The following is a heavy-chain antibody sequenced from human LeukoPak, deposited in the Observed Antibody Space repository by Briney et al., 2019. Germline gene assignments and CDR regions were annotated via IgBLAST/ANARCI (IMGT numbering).Heavy chain of an antibody. V-gene: IGHV3-74*01. D-gene: IGHD3-3*01. CDR2: INSDGSST. J-gene: IGHJ4*02. Sequence: GGSLRLSCAASGFAFSNYGMNWVRQAPGKGLEWVSRINSDGSSTSYADSVKGRFTISRDNAKNTLYLQMNSLRAEDTAVYYCARGQSGHWGQGTLVTVSS. CDR1: GFAFSNYG. CDR3: ARGQSGH.